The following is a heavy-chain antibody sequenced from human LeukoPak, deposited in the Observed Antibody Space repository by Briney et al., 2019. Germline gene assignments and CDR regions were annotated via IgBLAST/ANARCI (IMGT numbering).Heavy chain of an antibody. CDR1: GYTFTGYY. J-gene: IGHJ5*02. CDR3: ARDYGSGVNWFDP. Sequence: ASVKVSCKASGYTFTGYYMHWVRQAPGQGLEWMGWINPNSGGTNYAQRFQGRVTMTRDTSISTAYVELSRLRSDDTAVYYCARDYGSGVNWFDPWGQGTLVTVSS. CDR2: INPNSGGT. D-gene: IGHD3-10*01. V-gene: IGHV1-2*02.